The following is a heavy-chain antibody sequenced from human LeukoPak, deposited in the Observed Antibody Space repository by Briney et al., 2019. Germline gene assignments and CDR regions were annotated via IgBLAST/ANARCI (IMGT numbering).Heavy chain of an antibody. CDR2: INPNSGGT. D-gene: IGHD3-10*01. CDR1: GYTFTGYY. V-gene: IGHV1-2*02. J-gene: IGHJ6*03. Sequence: EASVKVSCKASGYTFTGYYMHWVRQAPGQGLEWMGWINPNSGGTNYAQKFQGRVTMTRDTSISTAYMELSRLRSDDTAVYYCARARYYGSGSYYTRPYYYYYMDVWGKGTTVTVSS. CDR3: ARARYYGSGSYYTRPYYYYYMDV.